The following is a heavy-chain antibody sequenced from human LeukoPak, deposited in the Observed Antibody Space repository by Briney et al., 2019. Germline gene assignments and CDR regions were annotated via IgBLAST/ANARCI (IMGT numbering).Heavy chain of an antibody. V-gene: IGHV4-34*01. J-gene: IGHJ4*02. CDR2: INHSGST. CDR3: ARVAVARSDYFDY. CDR1: GGSFSGYY. Sequence: SETLSLTCAVYGGSFSGYYWSWIRQPPGKGLEWIGEINHSGSTNYNPSLKSRVTISVDTSKNQFSLKLSSVTAADTAVYYCARVAVARSDYFDYWGQGTLVTVSS. D-gene: IGHD2-15*01.